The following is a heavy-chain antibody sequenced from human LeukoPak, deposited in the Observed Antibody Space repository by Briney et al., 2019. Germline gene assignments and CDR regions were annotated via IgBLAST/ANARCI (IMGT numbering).Heavy chain of an antibody. CDR3: ARLPGSGLRGYFDY. D-gene: IGHD6-19*01. CDR1: GGSISSGSYY. Sequence: SETLSLTCTVSGGSISSGSYYWSWIPQPAGKGLEWIGRIYTSGSTDYNPSLKSRVTISVDTSKNHFSLKLSSVTAADTAVYYCARLPGSGLRGYFDYWGQGTLVTVSS. J-gene: IGHJ4*02. V-gene: IGHV4-61*02. CDR2: IYTSGST.